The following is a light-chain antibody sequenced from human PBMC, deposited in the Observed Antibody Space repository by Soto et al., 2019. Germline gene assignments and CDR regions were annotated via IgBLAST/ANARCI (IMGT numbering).Light chain of an antibody. Sequence: QSVLTQPASVSGSPGQSITISCTGTSSDVGDYNYVSWYQEHPGKAPKLMIYDVSNRPSGVSNGFSGSKSGSTASLTISGLQAEDEADYYCSSYTSSTTRVFGTGTKVTVL. CDR3: SSYTSSTTRV. J-gene: IGLJ1*01. CDR2: DVS. V-gene: IGLV2-14*01. CDR1: SSDVGDYNY.